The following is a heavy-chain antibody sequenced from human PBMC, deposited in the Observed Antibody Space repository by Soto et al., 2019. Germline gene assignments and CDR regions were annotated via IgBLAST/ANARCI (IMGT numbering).Heavy chain of an antibody. CDR3: ARHTPAISISDH. J-gene: IGHJ4*02. D-gene: IGHD2-15*01. CDR2: IYYSGST. Sequence: QLQLQESGPGLVKPSETLSLTCTVSGGSISSSSYYWGWIRQPPGKGLEWIGSIYYSGSTYYNPSPKRPVTIPVDTSKNQFSLKLSSVTAADTAVYYCARHTPAISISDHWGRGTLVTVSS. CDR1: GGSISSSSYY. V-gene: IGHV4-39*01.